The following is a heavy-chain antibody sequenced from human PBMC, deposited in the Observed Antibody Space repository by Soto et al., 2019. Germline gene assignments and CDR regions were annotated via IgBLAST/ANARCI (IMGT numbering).Heavy chain of an antibody. CDR3: ARSGYSYGPNPLLY. CDR1: GYSISSSSW. CDR2: IYYSGTT. J-gene: IGHJ4*02. V-gene: IGHV4-28*01. D-gene: IGHD5-18*01. Sequence: SETLSLTCAVSGYSISSSSWWGWIRQPPGKGLEWIGYIYYSGTTYYNPSLKSRVTISVDTSKNQFSLKLSTVTAADTAVYYCARSGYSYGPNPLLYWGQGTLVTVSS.